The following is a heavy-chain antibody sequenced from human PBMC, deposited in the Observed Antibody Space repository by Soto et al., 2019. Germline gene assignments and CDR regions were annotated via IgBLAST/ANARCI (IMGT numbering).Heavy chain of an antibody. CDR3: ARHVWYNWNYPDAFDI. CDR1: GDSVSSNSAA. D-gene: IGHD1-7*01. CDR2: TYYRSKWYN. V-gene: IGHV6-1*01. Sequence: PSQTLSLTCAISGDSVSSNSAAWNWIRQSPSRGLEWLGRTYYRSKWYNDYAVSVKSRITINPDTSKNQFSLQLNSVTPEDTAVYYCARHVWYNWNYPDAFDIWGQGTMVTVSS. J-gene: IGHJ3*02.